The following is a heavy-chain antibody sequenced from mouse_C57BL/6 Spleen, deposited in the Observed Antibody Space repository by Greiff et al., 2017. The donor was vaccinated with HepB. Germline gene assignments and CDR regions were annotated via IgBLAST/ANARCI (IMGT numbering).Heavy chain of an antibody. CDR3: ARTDGYPAWFAY. Sequence: EVMLVESGGGLVQPGGSLKLSCAASGFTFSDYYMYWVRQTPEKRLEWVAYISNGGGSTYYPDTVKGRFTISRDNAKNTLYLQMSRLKSEDTAMYYCARTDGYPAWFAYWGQGTLVTVSA. CDR1: GFTFSDYY. D-gene: IGHD2-3*01. V-gene: IGHV5-12*01. J-gene: IGHJ3*01. CDR2: ISNGGGST.